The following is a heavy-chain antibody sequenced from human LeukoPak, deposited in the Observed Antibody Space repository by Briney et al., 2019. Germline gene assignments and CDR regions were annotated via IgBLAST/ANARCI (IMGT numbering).Heavy chain of an antibody. D-gene: IGHD4-17*01. J-gene: IGHJ4*02. CDR3: AKGPLLAGYGDYSFLDS. V-gene: IGHV3-23*01. CDR1: GFTFSSYG. Sequence: PGGSLRLSCAASGFTFSSYGMSWVRQAPGKGLEWVSAISGSGGNTHYADSVKGRFTISRDNSKNTLYLQMKSLRAEDTAVYYCAKGPLLAGYGDYSFLDSWGQGTLVTVSS. CDR2: ISGSGGNT.